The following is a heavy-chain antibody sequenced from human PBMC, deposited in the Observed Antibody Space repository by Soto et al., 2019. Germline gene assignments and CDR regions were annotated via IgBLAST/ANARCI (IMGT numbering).Heavy chain of an antibody. CDR1: GDSVSSNTAS. CDR2: TYFRSKWYN. CDR3: AKGDNLGPKTGYAFDP. Sequence: SETLSLTCAISGDSVSSNTASWNWIRQSPSRGLEWLGRTYFRSKWYNDYAVSVKSRIIINPDTSNNQFSLQLNSVTPEDTAVYFCAKGDNLGPKTGYAFDPWGQGIMVTVSS. D-gene: IGHD5-12*01. V-gene: IGHV6-1*01. J-gene: IGHJ5*02.